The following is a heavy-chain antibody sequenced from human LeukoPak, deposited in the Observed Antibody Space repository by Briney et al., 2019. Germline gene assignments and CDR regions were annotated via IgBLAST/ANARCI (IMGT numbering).Heavy chain of an antibody. CDR2: IYYSGTT. V-gene: IGHV4-59*08. J-gene: IGHJ4*02. CDR3: ARYLPYYDFWSGPRLGYFDY. Sequence: SATLSLTCTVSGGSISSYYWSWIRQPPGKGLEWIGYIYYSGTTNYNPSLKRRVTISVDTSKNQFSLKLSSVTAADTAVYYCARYLPYYDFWSGPRLGYFDYWGQGTLVTVSS. CDR1: GGSISSYY. D-gene: IGHD3-3*01.